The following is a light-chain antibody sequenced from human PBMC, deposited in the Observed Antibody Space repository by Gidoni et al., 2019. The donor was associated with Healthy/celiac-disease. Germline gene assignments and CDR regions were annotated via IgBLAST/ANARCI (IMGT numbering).Light chain of an antibody. V-gene: IGLV2-8*01. CDR2: EVS. Sequence: QSAMTKPPSGPGSPGQSVPISCTDTSSDVGGYNYVSWYQQHPAKAPKLMIYEVSRRPSGVPDRFSGSKSGNTASLTVSGLQAEDEADYYCSSYAGSNPVVFGGGTKLTVL. CDR1: SSDVGGYNY. J-gene: IGLJ2*01. CDR3: SSYAGSNPVV.